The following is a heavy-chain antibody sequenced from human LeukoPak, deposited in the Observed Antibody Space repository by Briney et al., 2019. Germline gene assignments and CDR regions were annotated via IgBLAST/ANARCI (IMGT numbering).Heavy chain of an antibody. V-gene: IGHV4-4*02. CDR2: IYHSGST. J-gene: IGHJ5*02. Sequence: PSGTLSLTCAVSGGSISSSNWWSWVRQPPGKGLEWIGEIYHSGSTNYNPSLKSRVTISVDTSRNQFSLKLSSVTAADTAVYYCARLRLDIVVVPAPNWFDPWGQGTLVTVSS. CDR3: ARLRLDIVVVPAPNWFDP. CDR1: GGSISSSNW. D-gene: IGHD2-2*01.